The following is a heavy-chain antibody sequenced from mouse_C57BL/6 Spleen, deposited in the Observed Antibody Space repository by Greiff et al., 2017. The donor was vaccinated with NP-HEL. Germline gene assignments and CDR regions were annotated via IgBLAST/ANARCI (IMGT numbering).Heavy chain of an antibody. Sequence: VKLMESGAELVRPGASVKLSCKASGYTFTDYYINWVKQRPGQGLEWIARIYPGSGNTYYNEKFKGKATLTAEKSSSTAYMQLSSLTSEDSAVYFCARGSESYYYAMDYWGQGTSVTVSS. V-gene: IGHV1-76*01. CDR1: GYTFTDYY. J-gene: IGHJ4*01. CDR3: ARGSESYYYAMDY. CDR2: IYPGSGNT. D-gene: IGHD1-1*01.